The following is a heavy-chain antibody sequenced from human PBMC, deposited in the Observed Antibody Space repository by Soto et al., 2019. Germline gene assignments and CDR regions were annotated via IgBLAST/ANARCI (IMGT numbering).Heavy chain of an antibody. D-gene: IGHD1-26*01. CDR1: GGSIRSYY. CDR3: ARSDSGTFSFDF. J-gene: IGHJ4*02. CDR2: IYYGANA. V-gene: IGHV4-59*01. Sequence: SETLSLTCTVSGGSIRSYYWSWIRQPPGKGLEWMGYIYYGANANYNPSLKSRVTTSVDMSKNQFSLKVTSVTAADTAVYYCARSDSGTFSFDFWGQGTLVTVSS.